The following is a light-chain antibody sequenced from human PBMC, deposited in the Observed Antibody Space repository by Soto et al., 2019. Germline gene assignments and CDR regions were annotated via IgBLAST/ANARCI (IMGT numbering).Light chain of an antibody. V-gene: IGKV1-12*02. CDR1: QIIGSW. CDR3: QQANSFPFT. J-gene: IGKJ3*01. CDR2: AAS. Sequence: IQMTQSPSSVSASIGDTVTITCRASQIIGSWLAWYQQKPGIAPTLLIYAASTLQSGVPSRFSGSGSGSDFTLTITSLQAEDSATYYCQQANSFPFTFGPGTKVDIQ.